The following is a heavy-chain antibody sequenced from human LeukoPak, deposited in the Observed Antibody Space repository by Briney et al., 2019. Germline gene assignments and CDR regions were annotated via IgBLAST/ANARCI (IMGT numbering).Heavy chain of an antibody. Sequence: GGSLRLSCAASGFTFSSYAMHWVRQAPGKGLEWVAVISYDGSNKYYADSVKGRFTISRDNSRNTLYLQMNSLRAEDTAVYYCAKGINGVNYWGQGTLVTVSS. CDR1: GFTFSSYA. D-gene: IGHD2-8*01. CDR3: AKGINGVNY. J-gene: IGHJ4*02. V-gene: IGHV3-30-3*01. CDR2: ISYDGSNK.